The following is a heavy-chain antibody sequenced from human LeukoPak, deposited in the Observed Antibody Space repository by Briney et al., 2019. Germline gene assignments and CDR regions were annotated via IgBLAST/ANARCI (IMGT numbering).Heavy chain of an antibody. CDR3: ARSPRSGYYYPNAFDI. V-gene: IGHV3-48*01. CDR2: ISSSSSTI. Sequence: GGSLRLSCAASGFTFSSYSMNWVRQAPGKGLEWVSYISSSSSTIYYADSVKGRFTISRDNAKNSLYLRMNSLRAEDTAVYYCARSPRSGYYYPNAFDIWGQGTMVTVSS. D-gene: IGHD3-22*01. J-gene: IGHJ3*02. CDR1: GFTFSSYS.